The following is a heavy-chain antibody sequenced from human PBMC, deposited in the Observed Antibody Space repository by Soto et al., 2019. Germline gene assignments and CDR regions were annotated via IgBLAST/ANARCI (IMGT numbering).Heavy chain of an antibody. CDR2: IYYSGST. J-gene: IGHJ5*02. CDR3: ARGIGGSTRPHWFDP. CDR1: GGSVSSGSYY. V-gene: IGHV4-61*01. Sequence: SETLSLTCTVSGGSVSSGSYYWSWIRQPPGKGLEWIGYIYYSGSTNYNPSLKSRVTISVDTSKNQFSLKLSSVTAADTAVYYCARGIGGSTRPHWFDPWGQGTLVTV. D-gene: IGHD2-2*01.